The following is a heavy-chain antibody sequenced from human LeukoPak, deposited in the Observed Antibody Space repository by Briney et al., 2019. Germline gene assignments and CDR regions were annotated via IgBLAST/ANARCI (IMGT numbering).Heavy chain of an antibody. D-gene: IGHD2-21*01. CDR1: GYTFTKYL. CDR2: INPQGDIT. CDR3: ARPSYCVADNCGYWLDP. V-gene: IGHV1-46*01. Sequence: GASVKVSCKTSGYTFTKYLIHWVRRAPGQGLEWMGTINPQGDITNYAQRFQGRITLTEDTSTSTVYMELSSLTSEDTAVYYCARPSYCVADNCGYWLDPWGPGTLVTVSS. J-gene: IGHJ5*02.